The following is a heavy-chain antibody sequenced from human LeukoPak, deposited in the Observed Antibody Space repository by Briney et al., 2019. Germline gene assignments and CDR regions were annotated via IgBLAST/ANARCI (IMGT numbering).Heavy chain of an antibody. J-gene: IGHJ4*02. CDR1: GFTFSSYG. CDR2: IWYDGSNK. D-gene: IGHD3-22*01. CDR3: AKDSSNYYDSSGYSPFDY. Sequence: GGSLRLSCAASGFTFSSYGMHWVRQAPGKGLEWVAVIWYDGSNKYYADSVEGRFTISRDNSKNTLYLQMNSLRAEDTAVYYCAKDSSNYYDSSGYSPFDYWGQGTLVTVSS. V-gene: IGHV3-30*02.